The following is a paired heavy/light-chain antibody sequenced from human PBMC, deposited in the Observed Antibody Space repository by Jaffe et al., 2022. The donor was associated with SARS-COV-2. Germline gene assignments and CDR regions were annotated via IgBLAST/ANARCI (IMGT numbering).Light chain of an antibody. Sequence: EIVLTQSPATLSLSPGERATLSCRASQTVSSYLAWYQQKPGQAPRLLIYDVSNRATGIPARFSGSGSGTDFTLTISSLEPEDFAIYYCQQRSNWPYTFGQGTKLEIK. V-gene: IGKV3-11*01. CDR3: QQRSNWPYT. CDR1: QTVSSY. CDR2: DVS. J-gene: IGKJ2*01.
Heavy chain of an antibody. V-gene: IGHV4-59*08. CDR1: GGSISGYY. Sequence: QVQLQESGPGLVKPSETLSLTCTVSGGSISGYYWSWIRQPPGKGLEWIGNIHYSGSTNYNPSLKSRVTISVDTSKNQFSLKLSSVTAADAAVYFCARHYCSSSTCYYFDYWGQGTLVTVSS. D-gene: IGHD2-2*01. J-gene: IGHJ4*02. CDR3: ARHYCSSSTCYYFDY. CDR2: IHYSGST.